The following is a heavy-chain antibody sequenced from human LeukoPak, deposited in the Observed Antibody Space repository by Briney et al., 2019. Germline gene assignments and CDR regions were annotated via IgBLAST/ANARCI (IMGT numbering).Heavy chain of an antibody. Sequence: GGSLRLSCAASGFTVSSNYMSWVRQAPGKGLEWVSVIYSGGSTYYADSVKGRFTISRDNSKNTLYLQMNSLRVEDTAVYYCARAGSGYDLSIGGFDYWGQGTLVTVSS. J-gene: IGHJ4*02. CDR2: IYSGGST. CDR3: ARAGSGYDLSIGGFDY. CDR1: GFTVSSNY. D-gene: IGHD5-12*01. V-gene: IGHV3-53*01.